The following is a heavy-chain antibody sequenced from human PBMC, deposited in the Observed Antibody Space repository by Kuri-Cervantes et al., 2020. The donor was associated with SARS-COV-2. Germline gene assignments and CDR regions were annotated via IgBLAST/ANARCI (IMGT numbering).Heavy chain of an antibody. Sequence: SETLSLTCTVSGGSISSSSYYRGWIRQPPGKGLEWIGSIYYSGSTYYNPSLKSRVTISVDTSKNQFSLKLSSVTAADTAVYYCARFPGGSSWYDWGQGTLVTVSS. J-gene: IGHJ4*02. CDR3: ARFPGGSSWYD. CDR1: GGSISSSSYY. V-gene: IGHV4-39*01. D-gene: IGHD6-13*01. CDR2: IYYSGST.